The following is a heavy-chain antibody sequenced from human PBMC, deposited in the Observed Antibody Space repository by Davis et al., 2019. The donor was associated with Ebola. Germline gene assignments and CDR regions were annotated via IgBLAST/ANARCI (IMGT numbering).Heavy chain of an antibody. V-gene: IGHV3-74*01. CDR2: INSDGSST. D-gene: IGHD3-16*01. CDR1: GFTFSSYW. CDR3: ASGVETGYGFGGYYYAMDV. J-gene: IGHJ6*02. Sequence: HTGRSLRPSCAPSGFTFSSYWMHWVRQAPGKGLVWVSRINSDGSSTSYADSVKGRFTISRDNAKNTLYLQMNGLRVDDTAVYYCASGVETGYGFGGYYYAMDVWGQGTTVTVSS.